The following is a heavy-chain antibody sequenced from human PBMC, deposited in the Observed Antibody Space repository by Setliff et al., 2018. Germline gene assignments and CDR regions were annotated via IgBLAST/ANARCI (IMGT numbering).Heavy chain of an antibody. CDR1: GGSFSGYY. Sequence: PSETLSLTCPVYGGSFSGYYWSWIRQPPGKGLEWIGEINHSGSTNYNPSLKSRVTISVDTSKNQFSLKLSSVTAADTAVYYCARVPNFWSGYLDYWGQGTLVTVSS. J-gene: IGHJ4*02. CDR3: ARVPNFWSGYLDY. CDR2: INHSGST. D-gene: IGHD3-3*01. V-gene: IGHV4-34*01.